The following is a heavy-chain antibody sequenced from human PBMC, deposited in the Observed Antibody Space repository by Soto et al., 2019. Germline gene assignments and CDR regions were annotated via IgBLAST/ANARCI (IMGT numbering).Heavy chain of an antibody. CDR2: ISGSTGTT. J-gene: IGHJ6*03. CDR1: GFTFSNFA. D-gene: IGHD2-2*01. V-gene: IGHV3-23*01. CDR3: AKDTSSSPYYMDV. Sequence: EVQVLESGGGSVQPGGSLRLSCAASGFTFSNFAMSWVRHARGKGLEWVSEISGSTGTTNYADSVKGRFIISRDNSKNTLHLQMNSLRAEDTAVYYCAKDTSSSPYYMDVWGKGTTVTVSS.